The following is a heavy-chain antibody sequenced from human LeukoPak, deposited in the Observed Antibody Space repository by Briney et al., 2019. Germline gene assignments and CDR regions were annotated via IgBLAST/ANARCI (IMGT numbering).Heavy chain of an antibody. D-gene: IGHD3-16*01. Sequence: GGSLRLSCAASGFTFSTYAMSWVRQAPGKGLEWVSGISGSGDSTNYADSVKSRFTISRDNSKNTQYLQMNSLRAEDTAVYYCARGSYNPFDYWGQGTLVTVSS. CDR2: ISGSGDST. V-gene: IGHV3-23*01. CDR3: ARGSYNPFDY. CDR1: GFTFSTYA. J-gene: IGHJ4*02.